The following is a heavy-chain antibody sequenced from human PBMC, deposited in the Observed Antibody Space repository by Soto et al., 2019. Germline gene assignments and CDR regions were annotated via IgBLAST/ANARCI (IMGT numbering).Heavy chain of an antibody. CDR1: GGTFSSYT. D-gene: IGHD2-2*01. CDR2: IIPILGIA. CDR3: ARSQYCSSTSCLYYYYYMDV. V-gene: IGHV1-69*02. J-gene: IGHJ6*03. Sequence: QVQLVQSGAEVKKPGSSVKVSCKASGGTFSSYTISWVRQAPGQGLEWMGRIIPILGIANYAQKFQGRVTITADKPTSTAYMELSSLRSEDTAVYYCARSQYCSSTSCLYYYYYMDVWGKGTTVTVSS.